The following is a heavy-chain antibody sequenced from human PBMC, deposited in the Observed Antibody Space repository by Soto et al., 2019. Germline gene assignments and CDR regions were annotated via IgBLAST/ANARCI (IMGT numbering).Heavy chain of an antibody. CDR3: ARDGSANGMDG. CDR2: IWYDGSNK. V-gene: IGHV3-33*01. J-gene: IGHJ6*02. CDR1: GFTFSSYG. Sequence: GGSLRLSCAASGFTFSSYGMHWVRQAPGKGLEWVAVIWYDGSNKYYADSVKGRFTISRDNSKNTLYLQMNSLRAEDTAVDYCARDGSANGMDGWGQGTTVTFSS. D-gene: IGHD2-2*03.